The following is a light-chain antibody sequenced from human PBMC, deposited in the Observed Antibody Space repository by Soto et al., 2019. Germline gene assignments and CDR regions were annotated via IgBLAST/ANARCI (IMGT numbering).Light chain of an antibody. J-gene: IGLJ1*01. CDR2: GNS. CDR1: SSNIGAGYD. V-gene: IGLV1-40*01. Sequence: QSVLTQPPSVSGAPGQRVTISCTGSSSNIGAGYDVHWYQQLPGTAPKLLIYGNSNRPSGVPDRFSGSKSGTSASLAITVLQAEDEADYYCQSYDSSLSCVFGTGTKVTVL. CDR3: QSYDSSLSCV.